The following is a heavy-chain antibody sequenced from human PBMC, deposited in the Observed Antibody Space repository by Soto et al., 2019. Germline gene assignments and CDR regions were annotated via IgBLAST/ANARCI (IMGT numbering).Heavy chain of an antibody. CDR2: ISGSGGST. Sequence: GGSLRLSCAASGVTVSSYAMSLVRQAPGKGLEWVSAISGSGGSTYYADSVKGRFTISRDNSKNTLYLQMNSLRAEDTAVYYCAKYSAWHLFAYWGHGTLVTVSS. CDR3: AKYSAWHLFAY. D-gene: IGHD6-19*01. J-gene: IGHJ4*01. CDR1: GVTVSSYA. V-gene: IGHV3-23*01.